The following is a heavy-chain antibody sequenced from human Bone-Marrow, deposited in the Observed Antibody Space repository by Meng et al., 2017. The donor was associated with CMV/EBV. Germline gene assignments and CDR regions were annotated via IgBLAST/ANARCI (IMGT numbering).Heavy chain of an antibody. CDR3: ARDWLSDIVVVPAAIFDY. J-gene: IGHJ4*02. D-gene: IGHD2-2*01. CDR2: ISSSSTI. Sequence: GGSLRLSCAASGFTFSSYAMHWVRQAPGKGLEWVSYISSSSTIYYADSVKGRFTISRDNAKNSLYLQMNSLRAEDTAVYYCARDWLSDIVVVPAAIFDYWGQGTLVTVSS. V-gene: IGHV3-48*04. CDR1: GFTFSSYA.